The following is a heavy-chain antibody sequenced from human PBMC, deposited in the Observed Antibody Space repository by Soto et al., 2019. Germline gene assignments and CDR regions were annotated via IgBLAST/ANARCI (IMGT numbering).Heavy chain of an antibody. D-gene: IGHD3-10*01. CDR2: VHDSWGP. J-gene: IGHJ6*02. V-gene: IGHV4-59*08. Sequence: QVPLQESGPGLVKPSETLSLSCTVSGGSISSYYWSWIRQTPGKGLEWIGYVHDSWGPNYNPSLKSRVAISPGASESQVSLKLTSVTATDTAVYYCARQGFGARRGRVDVWGQGTTVTVSS. CDR1: GGSISSYY. CDR3: ARQGFGARRGRVDV.